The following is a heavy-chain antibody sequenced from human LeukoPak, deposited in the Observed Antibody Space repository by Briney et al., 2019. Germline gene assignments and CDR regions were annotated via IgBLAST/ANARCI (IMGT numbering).Heavy chain of an antibody. D-gene: IGHD1-1*01. CDR1: GFTFTSSA. Sequence: ASVKVSCKAPGFTFTSSAMQWVRQARGQRLEWIGWIVVGSGNTNYAQKFQERVTITRDMSTSTAYMELSSLRSEDTAVYYCAADGSVGSYYYYGMDVWGQGTTVTVSS. CDR3: AADGSVGSYYYYGMDV. V-gene: IGHV1-58*02. CDR2: IVVGSGNT. J-gene: IGHJ6*02.